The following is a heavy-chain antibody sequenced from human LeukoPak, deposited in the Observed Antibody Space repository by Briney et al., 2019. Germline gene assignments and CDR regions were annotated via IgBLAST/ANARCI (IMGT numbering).Heavy chain of an antibody. CDR2: INHSGST. V-gene: IGHV4-34*01. D-gene: IGHD3-10*01. Sequence: PSETLSLTCAVYGGSFSGYYWSWIRQPPGKGLEWIGEINHSGSTNYNPSLKSRVTISVDTSKNQFSLKLSSVTAADTAVYYCARVRRYYSNSRHYYGMDVWGQGTTVTVSS. CDR1: GGSFSGYY. J-gene: IGHJ6*02. CDR3: ARVRRYYSNSRHYYGMDV.